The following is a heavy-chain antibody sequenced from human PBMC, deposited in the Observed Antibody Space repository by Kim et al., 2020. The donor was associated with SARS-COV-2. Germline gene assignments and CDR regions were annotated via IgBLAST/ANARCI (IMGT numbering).Heavy chain of an antibody. V-gene: IGHV4-34*01. CDR3: ARADYGGNHRPGFDFDY. CDR1: GGSFSGYY. J-gene: IGHJ4*02. Sequence: SETLSLTCAVYGGSFSGYYWSWIRQPPGKGLEWIGEINHSGSTNYNPSLKSRVTISVDTSKNQFSLKLSSVTAADTTVYYCARADYGGNHRPGFDFDYWGQGTLVTVSS. CDR2: INHSGST. D-gene: IGHD4-17*01.